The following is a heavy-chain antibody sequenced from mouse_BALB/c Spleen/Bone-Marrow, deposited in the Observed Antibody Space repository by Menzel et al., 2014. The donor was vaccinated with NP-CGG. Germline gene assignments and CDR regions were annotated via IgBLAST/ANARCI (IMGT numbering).Heavy chain of an antibody. CDR3: TRDLGEY. D-gene: IGHD4-1*01. CDR2: ILPGSGST. CDR1: GYTSSSYW. V-gene: IGHV1-9*01. J-gene: IGHJ3*01. Sequence: QVQLKQSGAELMKPGASVKISCKATGYTSSSYWIEWVKQRPGHGLEWIGEILPGSGSTNYNEKFKGKATFTADTSSNTAYMQLSSQTSEDSAVYYCTRDLGEYWGQGTLVTVSA.